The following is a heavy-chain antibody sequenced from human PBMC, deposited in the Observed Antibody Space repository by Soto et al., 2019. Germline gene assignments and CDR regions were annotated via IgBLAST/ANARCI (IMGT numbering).Heavy chain of an antibody. CDR2: IDSGGSRI. CDR1: GFTFSNYW. V-gene: IGHV3-74*01. CDR3: VRTSLVVAVATREDF. J-gene: IGHJ4*02. D-gene: IGHD2-15*01. Sequence: EVQLVESGGGLVQPGESLRLSCAASGFTFSNYWMHWVRQAPGKGLVWVSRIDSGGSRITYADFVKGRFTISRDNAKNTVYLHMNSLTAEDKAVYYCVRTSLVVAVATREDFWGQGILVTVSS.